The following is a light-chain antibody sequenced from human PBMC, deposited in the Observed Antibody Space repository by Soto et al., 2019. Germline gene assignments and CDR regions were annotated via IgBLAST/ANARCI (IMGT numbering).Light chain of an antibody. J-gene: IGLJ2*01. CDR1: PSDVGGSNS. CDR2: DVN. Sequence: QPVLTQPPSASGSPGQSVTISCTGTPSDVGGSNSVSWHQQHPGKAPNLMIYDVNKRPSGVPDRFSGSKSGNTASLTVSGLQAADEAYYFCSSYAPSDVVFGGGTKLTVL. V-gene: IGLV2-8*01. CDR3: SSYAPSDVV.